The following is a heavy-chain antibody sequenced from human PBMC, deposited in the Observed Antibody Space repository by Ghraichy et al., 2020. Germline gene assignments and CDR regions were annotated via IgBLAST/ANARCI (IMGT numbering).Heavy chain of an antibody. CDR3: ARRQENEEWELPDAFDI. V-gene: IGHV1-69*13. J-gene: IGHJ3*02. Sequence: SVKVSCKASGGTFSSYAISWVRQAPGQGLEWMGGIIPIFGTANYAQKFQGRVTITADESTSTAYMELSSLRSEDTAVYYCARRQENEEWELPDAFDIWGQGTMVTVSS. CDR1: GGTFSSYA. D-gene: IGHD1-26*01. CDR2: IIPIFGTA.